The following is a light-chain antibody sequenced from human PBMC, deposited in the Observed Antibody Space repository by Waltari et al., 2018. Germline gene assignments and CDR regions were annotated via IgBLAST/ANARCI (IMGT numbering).Light chain of an antibody. Sequence: QSVLTQPPSASGTPGQTVTIPCSGSSSNIAYNTVSRYRQFPGAAPQLLIYSNNQRTSGVPDRFSASKSGTSASLVISRLQSEDEGDYYCASWDDSLVGPGFGGGTKLTVL. J-gene: IGLJ2*01. V-gene: IGLV1-44*01. CDR1: SSNIAYNT. CDR3: ASWDDSLVGPG. CDR2: SNN.